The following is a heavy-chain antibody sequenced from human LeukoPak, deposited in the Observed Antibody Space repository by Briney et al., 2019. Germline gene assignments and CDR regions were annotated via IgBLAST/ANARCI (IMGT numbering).Heavy chain of an antibody. CDR2: INPNSGGT. CDR1: GYTFTGYY. Sequence: ASVKVSCKASGYTFTGYYMHWVRQAPGQGLEWMGWINPNSGGTNYAQKFQGRVTMTRDTSIGTAYMELSRLRSDDTAVYYCARDPPRYQLLSSPLPFDYWGQGTLVTVSS. CDR3: ARDPPRYQLLSSPLPFDY. V-gene: IGHV1-2*02. J-gene: IGHJ4*02. D-gene: IGHD2-2*01.